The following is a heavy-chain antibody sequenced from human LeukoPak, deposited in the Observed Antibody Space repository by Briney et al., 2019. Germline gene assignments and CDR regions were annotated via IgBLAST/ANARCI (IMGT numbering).Heavy chain of an antibody. CDR2: IIPILGIA. V-gene: IGHV1-69*04. D-gene: IGHD2-2*02. Sequence: ASVKVSCKASGGTFSSYAISWVRQAPGQGLEWMGRIIPILGIANYVQKFQGRVTITADKSTGTAYMELSSLRSEDTAVYYCVRGTYQLLYIYWGQGTLVTVSS. J-gene: IGHJ4*02. CDR3: VRGTYQLLYIY. CDR1: GGTFSSYA.